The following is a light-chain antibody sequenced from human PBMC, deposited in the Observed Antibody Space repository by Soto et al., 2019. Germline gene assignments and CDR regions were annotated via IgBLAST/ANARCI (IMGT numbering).Light chain of an antibody. Sequence: EIVMTQSPATLSVSPGERATLSCRASQSVSNNLAWYQQKPGQAPRLLIYDASNRATGIPARFSGSGSGTDFTLTISSLEPEDFAVYYCQQRTNWLTFGPGTKVDIK. J-gene: IGKJ3*01. CDR1: QSVSNN. CDR2: DAS. V-gene: IGKV3-11*01. CDR3: QQRTNWLT.